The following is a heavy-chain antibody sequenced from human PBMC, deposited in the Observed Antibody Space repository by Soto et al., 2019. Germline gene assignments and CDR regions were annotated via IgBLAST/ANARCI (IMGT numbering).Heavy chain of an antibody. CDR3: AKDTVIAAAGRGYFDS. Sequence: PGGSLRLSCAASGFTFSSYAMSWVRQAPGKGLEWVSGISGSGGSTHYADSVKGRFTISRDNSKNTLYLQMNSLRAEDTAVYYCAKDTVIAAAGRGYFDSWGQGTLVTVSS. V-gene: IGHV3-23*01. D-gene: IGHD6-13*01. J-gene: IGHJ4*02. CDR2: ISGSGGST. CDR1: GFTFSSYA.